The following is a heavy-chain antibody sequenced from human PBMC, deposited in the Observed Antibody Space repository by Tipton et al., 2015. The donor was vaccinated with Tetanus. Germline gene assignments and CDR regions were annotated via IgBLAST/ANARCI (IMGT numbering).Heavy chain of an antibody. J-gene: IGHJ1*01. CDR2: IYHSGRT. CDR1: GGPLTTYTF. CDR3: TTGGGSGWFGSSKF. D-gene: IGHD6-19*01. V-gene: IGHV4-4*02. Sequence: TLSLTCAVSGGPLTTYTFWTWVRQAPGKGLEWIGEIYHSGRTNYNPSLKSRVSISVDNTKNQFSLQLRSVTGADPAVYYCTTGGGSGWFGSSKFWGRGSLVTVSS.